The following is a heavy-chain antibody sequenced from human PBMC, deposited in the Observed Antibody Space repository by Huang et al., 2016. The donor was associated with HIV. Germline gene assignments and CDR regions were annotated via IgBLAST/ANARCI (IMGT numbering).Heavy chain of an antibody. J-gene: IGHJ4*02. CDR2: IYYSGST. V-gene: IGHV4-39*02. D-gene: IGHD3-10*01. CDR1: GGSIRSDNYY. Sequence: QLQLQESGPGLVKPSETLSLTCTVSGGSIRSDNYYWGWLRQPPGKGLGWIGSIYYSGSTYYHPSLKRRVTITVDTSKNHFSLRMRSVTAADTAVYYCARLPGSITMIRGVITDPYWGQGTLVTVSS. CDR3: ARLPGSITMIRGVITDPY.